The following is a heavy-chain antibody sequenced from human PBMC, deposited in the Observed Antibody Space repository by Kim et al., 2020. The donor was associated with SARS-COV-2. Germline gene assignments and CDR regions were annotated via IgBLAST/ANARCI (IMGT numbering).Heavy chain of an antibody. J-gene: IGHJ3*02. D-gene: IGHD3-9*01. CDR3: ARAGSYYDILTGYANDAFDI. CDR1: GYTFTSYY. V-gene: IGHV1-46*01. CDR2: INPSGGST. Sequence: ASVKVSCKASGYTFTSYYMHWVRQAPGQGLEWMGIINPSGGSTSYAQKFQGRVTMTRDTSTSTVYMELSSLRSEDTAVYYCARAGSYYDILTGYANDAFDIWGQGTMVTVSS.